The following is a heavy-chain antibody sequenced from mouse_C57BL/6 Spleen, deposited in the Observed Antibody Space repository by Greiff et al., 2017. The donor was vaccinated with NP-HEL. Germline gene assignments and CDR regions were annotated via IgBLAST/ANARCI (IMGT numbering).Heavy chain of an antibody. CDR2: IYPGGGYT. CDR3: ARSGGSSYWYFDV. D-gene: IGHD1-1*01. J-gene: IGHJ1*03. CDR1: GYTFTNYW. V-gene: IGHV1-63*01. Sequence: VQLQQSGAELVRPGTSVKMSCKASGYTFTNYWIGWAKQRPGHGLEGIGDIYPGGGYTNYNEKFKGKATLTADKSSSTAYMQFSSLTSEDSAIYYWARSGGSSYWYFDVWGTGTTVTVSS.